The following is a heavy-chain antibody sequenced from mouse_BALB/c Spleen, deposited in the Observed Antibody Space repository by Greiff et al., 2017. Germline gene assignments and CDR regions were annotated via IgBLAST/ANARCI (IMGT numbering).Heavy chain of an antibody. D-gene: IGHD2-2*01. CDR2: ISYSGST. CDR1: GDSITSGY. J-gene: IGHJ3*01. V-gene: IGHV3-8*02. Sequence: DVKLVESGPSLVKPSQTLSLTCSVTGDSITSGYWNWIRKFPGNKLEYMGYISYSGSTYYNPSLKSRISITRDTSKNQYYLQLNSVTTEDTATYYCARGSTMVTTRAWFAYWGQGTLVTVSA. CDR3: ARGSTMVTTRAWFAY.